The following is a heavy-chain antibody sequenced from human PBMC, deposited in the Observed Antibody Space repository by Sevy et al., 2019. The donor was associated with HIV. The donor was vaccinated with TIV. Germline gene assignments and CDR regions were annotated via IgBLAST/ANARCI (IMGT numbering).Heavy chain of an antibody. CDR3: AKVLSFSPRSRPAAVLDY. CDR2: IGGDGDIT. D-gene: IGHD2-2*01. CDR1: GFTFSNYG. Sequence: GGSLRLSCAASGFTFSNYGMNWVRQAPGVGLEWVATIGGDGDITHYADSVKGRFTISRDNFKNTLHLQLNNLRGDDTAIYFCAKVLSFSPRSRPAAVLDYWGRGTLVTVSS. V-gene: IGHV3-23*01. J-gene: IGHJ4*02.